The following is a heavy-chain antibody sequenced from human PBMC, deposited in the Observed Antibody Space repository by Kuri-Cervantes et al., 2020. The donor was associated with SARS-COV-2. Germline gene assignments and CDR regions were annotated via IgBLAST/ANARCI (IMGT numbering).Heavy chain of an antibody. Sequence: GGSLRLSCAASGFTFSGHWIHWVRQAPGKGLVWVSRINPDGSYTNNADSVKGRFTLSKDNAKNMLFLQMNSQRAEDTAVYYCVRDGDHWNFDYWGQGTLVTVSS. CDR2: INPDGSYT. CDR1: GFTFSGHW. D-gene: IGHD1-1*01. CDR3: VRDGDHWNFDY. J-gene: IGHJ4*02. V-gene: IGHV3-74*01.